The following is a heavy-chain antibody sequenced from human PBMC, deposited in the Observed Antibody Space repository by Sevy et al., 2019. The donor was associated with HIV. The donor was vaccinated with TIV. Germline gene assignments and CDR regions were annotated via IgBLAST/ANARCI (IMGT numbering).Heavy chain of an antibody. CDR2: INPNSGGT. Sequence: ASVKVSCKASGYTFTGYYMHWVRQAPGQGLEWMGWINPNSGGTNYAQKFQGRVTMTRDTSISTAYMELSRLRSDDTAVYYCARDLPSMGQWLRIDYWGQGTLVTVSS. CDR1: GYTFTGYY. CDR3: ARDLPSMGQWLRIDY. J-gene: IGHJ4*02. V-gene: IGHV1-2*02. D-gene: IGHD5-12*01.